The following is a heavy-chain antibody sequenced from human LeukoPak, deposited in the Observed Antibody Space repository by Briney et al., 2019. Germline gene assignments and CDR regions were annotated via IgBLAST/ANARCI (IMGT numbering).Heavy chain of an antibody. V-gene: IGHV4-34*01. J-gene: IGHJ4*02. CDR3: ARGPRSRIVGATRRSYFDY. CDR2: INHSGST. CDR1: GGSFSGYY. Sequence: SETLPLTCAVYGGSFSGYYWSWIRQPPGKGLEWIGEINHSGSTNYNPSLKSRVTISVDTSKSQFSLKLSSVTAADTAVYYCARGPRSRIVGATRRSYFDYWGQGTLVTVSS. D-gene: IGHD1-26*01.